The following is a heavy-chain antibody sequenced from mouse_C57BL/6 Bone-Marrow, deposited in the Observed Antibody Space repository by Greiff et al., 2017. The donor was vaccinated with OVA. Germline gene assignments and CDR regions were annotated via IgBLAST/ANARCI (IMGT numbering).Heavy chain of an antibody. D-gene: IGHD1-1*01. J-gene: IGHJ2*01. CDR1: GYTFTSYW. CDR3: AREKLEKVYYYGSSHFPFDY. V-gene: IGHV1-55*01. CDR2: IYPGSGST. Sequence: QVQLQQPGAELVKPGASVKMSCKASGYTFTSYWITWVKQRPGQGLEWIGDIYPGSGSTNYNEKFKSKATLTVDTSSSTAYMQLSSLTSEDSAVYYCAREKLEKVYYYGSSHFPFDYWGQGTTLTVSS.